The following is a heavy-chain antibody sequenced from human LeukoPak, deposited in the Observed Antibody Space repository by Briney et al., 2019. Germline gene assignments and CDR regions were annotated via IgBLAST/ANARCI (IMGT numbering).Heavy chain of an antibody. CDR1: GFTFSSYW. D-gene: IGHD3-10*02. J-gene: IGHJ6*04. Sequence: GGSLRLSCAASGFTFSSYWMHWVRQAPGKGLVWVSRINSDGSSTSYADSVKGRFTISRDNAKNSLYLQMNSLRAEDTAVYYCAELGVTMIGGVWGKGTTVTISS. V-gene: IGHV3-74*01. CDR2: INSDGSST. CDR3: AELGVTMIGGV.